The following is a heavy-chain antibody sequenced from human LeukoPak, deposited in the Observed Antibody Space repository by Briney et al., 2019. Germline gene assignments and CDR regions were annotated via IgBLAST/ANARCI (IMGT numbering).Heavy chain of an antibody. CDR2: ISYDGSNK. Sequence: GRSLRLSCAASGFTFSSYAMHWVRQAPSKGLEWVAVISYDGSNKYYADSVKGRFTISRDNSKNTLYLQMNSPRAEDTAVYYCARERGGDGDPQFVFDYWGQGTLVTVSS. CDR1: GFTFSSYA. CDR3: ARERGGDGDPQFVFDY. D-gene: IGHD4-17*01. V-gene: IGHV3-30-3*01. J-gene: IGHJ4*02.